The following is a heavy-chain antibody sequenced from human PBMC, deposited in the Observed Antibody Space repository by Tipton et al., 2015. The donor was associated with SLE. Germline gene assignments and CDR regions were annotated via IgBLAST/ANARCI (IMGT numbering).Heavy chain of an antibody. D-gene: IGHD3-9*01. J-gene: IGHJ6*02. V-gene: IGHV1-46*01. CDR2: INPTGGST. CDR1: TYY. Sequence: QLVQSGAEVKKPGASVKVSCKAPTYYIHWVRQAPGQGLEWMGTINPTGGSTSYAQKFQGRVTVTRDTSTSTVYMELSSLRSEDTAVYYCATYILTGYYNEYYYYGLDVWGQGTTVTVSS. CDR3: ATYILTGYYNEYYYYGLDV.